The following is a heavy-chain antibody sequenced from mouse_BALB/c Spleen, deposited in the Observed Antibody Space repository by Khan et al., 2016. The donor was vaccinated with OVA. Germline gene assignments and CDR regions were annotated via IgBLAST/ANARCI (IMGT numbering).Heavy chain of an antibody. V-gene: IGHV1S135*01. J-gene: IGHJ3*01. CDR2: IDPFSGGT. CDR1: GYSFTSYY. CDR3: TSHCYADWIAY. Sequence: EVQLVESGPELKKPGASVKISCKASGYSFTSYYIHWLMQSPGKSLKWIGYIDPFSGGTTYNQKFKGKATLTLEKSSSTAYIHLSNLTYEESAVYYCTSHCYADWIAYWGQGTLVTVSA. D-gene: IGHD2-12*01.